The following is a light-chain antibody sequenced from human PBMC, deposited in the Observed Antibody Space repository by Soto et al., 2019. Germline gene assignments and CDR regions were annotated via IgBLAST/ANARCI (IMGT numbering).Light chain of an antibody. CDR2: GAS. J-gene: IGKJ2*01. Sequence: EIVLTQSPGTLSLSPGERATLSCRASQSVSSSYLAWYQQKPGQAPRLPIYGASSRATGIPDRFSGSGSGTDFTLTISRLEPEDFAVYFCQQYVDSPSYTVGQGTKVDIK. CDR3: QQYVDSPSYT. V-gene: IGKV3-20*01. CDR1: QSVSSSY.